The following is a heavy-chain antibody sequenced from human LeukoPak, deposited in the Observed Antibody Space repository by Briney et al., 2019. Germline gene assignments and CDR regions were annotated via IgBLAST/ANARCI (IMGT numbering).Heavy chain of an antibody. CDR1: GFTFSDYY. CDR2: VSSSGSTI. Sequence: PGGSLRLSCAASGFTFSDYYVSWIRQAPGKGLEWVSYVSSSGSTIYYADSVKGRFTISRDNAKNSLYLQMNSLRAEDTAVYYCARMTTVLSFDYWGQGTLVTVSS. D-gene: IGHD4-11*01. J-gene: IGHJ4*02. V-gene: IGHV3-11*01. CDR3: ARMTTVLSFDY.